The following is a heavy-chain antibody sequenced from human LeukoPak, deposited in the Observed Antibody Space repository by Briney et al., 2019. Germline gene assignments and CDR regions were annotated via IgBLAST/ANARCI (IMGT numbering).Heavy chain of an antibody. V-gene: IGHV4-61*01. J-gene: IGHJ3*02. CDR3: ARVDIVVVVAATLGALDI. D-gene: IGHD2-15*01. Sequence: PSETLSLTCTVSGGSVSSGSYYWSWIRQPPGKGLEWIGYIYYSGSTNYNPSLKSRVTISVDTSKNQFSLKLSSVTAADTAVYYCARVDIVVVVAATLGALDIWGQGTMVTVSS. CDR2: IYYSGST. CDR1: GGSVSSGSYY.